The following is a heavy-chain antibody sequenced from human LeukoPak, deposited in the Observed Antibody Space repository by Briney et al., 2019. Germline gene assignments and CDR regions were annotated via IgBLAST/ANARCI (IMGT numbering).Heavy chain of an antibody. V-gene: IGHV3-23*01. CDR1: GFTFSSSA. CDR2: ISGSGGST. D-gene: IGHD6-19*01. CDR3: AKGDSSGYYLFGY. Sequence: PGGSLRLSCAASGFTFSSSAMSWVRQAPGKGLEWVSAISGSGGSTYYADSVKGRFTISRDNSKNTLYLQMNSLRAEDTAVYYCAKGDSSGYYLFGYWGQGTLVTVSS. J-gene: IGHJ4*02.